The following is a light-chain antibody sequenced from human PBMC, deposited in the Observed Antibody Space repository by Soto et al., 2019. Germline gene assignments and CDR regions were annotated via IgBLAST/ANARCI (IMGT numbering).Light chain of an antibody. CDR2: DAS. CDR3: QQYGSSPPIT. CDR1: QSVSSSY. Sequence: EIVLTQSPATLSLSPGERATLSCGASQSVSSSYLAWYQQKPGLAPRLLIYDASSRATSIPDRFSGSGSGTDFTLTISRLEPEDFAVYYCQQYGSSPPITFGQGTRLEIK. J-gene: IGKJ5*01. V-gene: IGKV3D-20*01.